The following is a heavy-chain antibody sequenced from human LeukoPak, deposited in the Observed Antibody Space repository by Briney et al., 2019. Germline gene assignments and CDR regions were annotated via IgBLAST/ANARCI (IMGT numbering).Heavy chain of an antibody. CDR1: GGSISSYY. V-gene: IGHV4-59*01. CDR3: ARGYSSSWSKSSAYYFDY. D-gene: IGHD6-13*01. Sequence: TSETLSLTCTVSGGSISSYYWSWIRQPPGKGLEWIGYIYYSGSTNYNPSLKSRVTIPVDTSKNQFSLKLSSVTAADTAVYYCARGYSSSWSKSSAYYFDYWGQGTLVTVSS. CDR2: IYYSGST. J-gene: IGHJ4*02.